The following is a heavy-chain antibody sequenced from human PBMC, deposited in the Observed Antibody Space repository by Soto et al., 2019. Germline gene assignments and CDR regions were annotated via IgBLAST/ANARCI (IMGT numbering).Heavy chain of an antibody. Sequence: PGESLKISCKGSGYSFTSYWISWVRQMPGKGLEWMGRIDPSDSYTNYSPSFQGHVTISADKSISTAYLQWSSLKASDTAMYYCARLDYYDSSGSNMVDYWGQGTLVTVSS. D-gene: IGHD3-22*01. CDR2: IDPSDSYT. CDR3: ARLDYYDSSGSNMVDY. V-gene: IGHV5-10-1*01. J-gene: IGHJ4*02. CDR1: GYSFTSYW.